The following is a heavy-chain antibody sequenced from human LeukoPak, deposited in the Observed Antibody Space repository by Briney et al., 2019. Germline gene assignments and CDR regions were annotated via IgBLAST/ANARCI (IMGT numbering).Heavy chain of an antibody. CDR3: ASPLDYGVYV. Sequence: ASVKVSCKASRYTFTGHYMHWVRQAPGQGLEWMGWINPNSGGTNYAQKFQGRVTMTRDTTISTAYMELSRLRSDDTAVYYCASPLDYGVYVWGQGTLVTVSS. CDR1: RYTFTGHY. CDR2: INPNSGGT. D-gene: IGHD4-17*01. J-gene: IGHJ4*02. V-gene: IGHV1-2*02.